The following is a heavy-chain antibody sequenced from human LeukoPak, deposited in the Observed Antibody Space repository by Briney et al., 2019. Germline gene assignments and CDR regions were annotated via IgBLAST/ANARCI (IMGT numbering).Heavy chain of an antibody. CDR2: IKSDGTYR. D-gene: IGHD2/OR15-2a*01. CDR1: GFTFSSTS. CDR3: ARARIDPVDY. J-gene: IGHJ4*02. Sequence: GGSLRLSCAASGFTFSSTSMSWVRQAPGKGLVCVARIKSDGTYRDYGDSVRGRFTISRDNAKDTLYLQMNCLRDEDTAVYYCARARIDPVDYWGQGTLVTVSS. V-gene: IGHV3-74*01.